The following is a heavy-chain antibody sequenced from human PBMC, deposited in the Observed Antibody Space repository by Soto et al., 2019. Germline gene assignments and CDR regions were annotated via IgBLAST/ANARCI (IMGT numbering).Heavy chain of an antibody. V-gene: IGHV1-2*02. Sequence: ASGNVCCKASAYTFTDDHIHWVRQAPGQGLEFMGWINANNGGAGSAQQFQGRVTVTRDMSITTVYMELGNLRSDDTAVYYCAREGGSETLQPSYNWFDTWGQGTLVTVSS. J-gene: IGHJ5*02. CDR1: AYTFTDDH. D-gene: IGHD6-25*01. CDR3: AREGGSETLQPSYNWFDT. CDR2: INANNGGA.